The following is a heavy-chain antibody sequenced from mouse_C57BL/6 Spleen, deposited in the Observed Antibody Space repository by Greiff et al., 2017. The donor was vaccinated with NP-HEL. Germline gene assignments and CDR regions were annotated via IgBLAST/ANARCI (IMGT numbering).Heavy chain of an antibody. CDR3: ARSLLMTTVPWYFDV. CDR1: GYSFTGYY. D-gene: IGHD1-2*01. Sequence: VQLQQSGPELVKPGASVKISCKASGYSFTGYYMNWVKQSPEKSLEWIGEINPSTGGTTYNQKFKAKATLTVDKSSSTAYMQLKSLTSEDSAVYYCARSLLMTTVPWYFDVWGTGTTVTVSS. J-gene: IGHJ1*03. V-gene: IGHV1-42*01. CDR2: INPSTGGT.